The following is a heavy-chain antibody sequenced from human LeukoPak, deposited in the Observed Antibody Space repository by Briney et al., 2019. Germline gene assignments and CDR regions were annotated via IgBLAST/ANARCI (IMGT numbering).Heavy chain of an antibody. CDR3: ARGVGYCSSTSCYPYYGMDV. CDR1: GGSISSGGYS. CDR2: IYHSGST. J-gene: IGHJ6*02. Sequence: PSQTPSLTCAVSGGSISSGGYSWSWIRQPPGKGLEWIGYIYHSGSTYYNPSLKSRVTISVDRSKNQFSLKLSSVTAADTAVYYCARGVGYCSSTSCYPYYGMDVWGQGTTVTVSS. V-gene: IGHV4-30-2*01. D-gene: IGHD2-2*03.